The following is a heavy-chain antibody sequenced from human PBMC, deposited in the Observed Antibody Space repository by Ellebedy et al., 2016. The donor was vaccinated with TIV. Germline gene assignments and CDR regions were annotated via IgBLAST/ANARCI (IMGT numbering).Heavy chain of an antibody. CDR1: GFLFDSYV. CDR2: ISYDGSNK. J-gene: IGHJ4*02. V-gene: IGHV3-30*04. CDR3: ARALNHVDTVSTAPLDC. D-gene: IGHD5/OR15-5a*01. Sequence: PGGSLRLSCAASGFLFDSYVMNWVRQAPGKGLEWVALISYDGSNKYFADSVQGRFTISRDNSQNTLYLLMNSLRGDDTAIYYCARALNHVDTVSTAPLDCWGQGTLVTVSS.